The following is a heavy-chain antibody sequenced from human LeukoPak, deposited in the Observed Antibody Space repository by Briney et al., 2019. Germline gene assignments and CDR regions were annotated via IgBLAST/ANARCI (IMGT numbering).Heavy chain of an antibody. Sequence: GESLKISCKGSGYSFTSYWIGWVRQMPGKGLEWMGIIYPGDSDTRYSPSFQGQVTISADKSISTAYLQWSSLKASDTAMYYCARIAAAGPGIYYMDVWGKGTTVTASS. J-gene: IGHJ6*03. V-gene: IGHV5-51*01. CDR1: GYSFTSYW. D-gene: IGHD6-13*01. CDR2: IYPGDSDT. CDR3: ARIAAAGPGIYYMDV.